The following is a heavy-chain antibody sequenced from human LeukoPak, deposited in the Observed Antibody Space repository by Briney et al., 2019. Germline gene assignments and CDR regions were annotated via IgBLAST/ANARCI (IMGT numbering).Heavy chain of an antibody. CDR2: IYYSGST. CDR3: ARGPRTNSGSSPGAFDI. CDR1: GGSISSYY. V-gene: IGHV4-59*01. J-gene: IGHJ3*02. D-gene: IGHD1-26*01. Sequence: SETLSLTCTVSGGSISSYYWSWIRQPPGKGLEWIGYIYYSGSTNYNPSLKSRVTISVDTSKNQFSLKLSSVTAADTAVYYCARGPRTNSGSSPGAFDIWGQGTMVTVSS.